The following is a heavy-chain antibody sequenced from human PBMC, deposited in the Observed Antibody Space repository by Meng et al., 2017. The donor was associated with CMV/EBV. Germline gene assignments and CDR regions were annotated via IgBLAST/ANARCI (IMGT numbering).Heavy chain of an antibody. Sequence: GESLKISCAASGFTFSSYWMYWVRQAPGKGLVWVSRINSDGSIRTYADSVKGLFTISRDTAKNTLYLQMNSLRVEDTAVYYCARDRIFDVWGQGTTVTVSS. D-gene: IGHD2/OR15-2a*01. CDR2: INSDGSIR. CDR3: ARDRIFDV. CDR1: GFTFSSYW. J-gene: IGHJ6*02. V-gene: IGHV3-74*03.